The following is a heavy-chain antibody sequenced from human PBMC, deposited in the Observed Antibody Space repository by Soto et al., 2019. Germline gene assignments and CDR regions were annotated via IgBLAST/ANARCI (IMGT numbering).Heavy chain of an antibody. CDR1: GFTFSSYE. V-gene: IGHV3-48*03. D-gene: IGHD2-2*01. CDR2: ISSSGSTI. CDR3: ARAQSPVYCSSTSCPNWFDP. Sequence: PGGSLRLSCAASGFTFSSYEMNWVRQAPGKGLEWVSYISSSGSTIYYADSVKGRFTISRDNAKNSLYLQMNSLRAEDTAVYYCARAQSPVYCSSTSCPNWFDPWGQGTLVTVS. J-gene: IGHJ5*02.